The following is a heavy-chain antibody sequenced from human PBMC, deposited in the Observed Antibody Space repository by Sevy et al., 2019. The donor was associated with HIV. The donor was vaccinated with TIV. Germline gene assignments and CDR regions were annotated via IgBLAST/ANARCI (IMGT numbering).Heavy chain of an antibody. J-gene: IGHJ4*02. Sequence: GGSLRLSCTAFGFPFDTFALNWVRQAPGKGLEWVSTIGRDPENIHYADSVKGRFTISRDNSRNTVYLQLNNLRAEDTAMYYCGSWVKAHSDSWGQGTPVTVSS. CDR2: IGRDPENI. D-gene: IGHD2-21*01. V-gene: IGHV3-23*01. CDR3: GSWVKAHSDS. CDR1: GFPFDTFA.